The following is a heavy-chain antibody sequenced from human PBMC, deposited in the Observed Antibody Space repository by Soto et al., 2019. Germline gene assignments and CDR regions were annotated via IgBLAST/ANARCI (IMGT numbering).Heavy chain of an antibody. Sequence: EVQLVESGGGLVQPGGSLRLSCAASGFTFSNFWMQWVRQAPGKGLVWVSRINSDDTSTTYADSVKGRFIISSDNAKNTLFLQMNSLRPEETAVYYCTTVLAATPGYWGQGTLVPVSS. CDR1: GFTFSNFW. CDR3: TTVLAATPGY. D-gene: IGHD6-25*01. CDR2: INSDDTST. J-gene: IGHJ4*02. V-gene: IGHV3-74*01.